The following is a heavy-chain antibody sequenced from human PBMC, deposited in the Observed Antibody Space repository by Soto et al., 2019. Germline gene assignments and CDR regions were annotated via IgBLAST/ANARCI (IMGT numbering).Heavy chain of an antibody. V-gene: IGHV4-39*01. Sequence: ETLSLTCTVSGGSISSSSYYWGWIRQPPGKGLEWIGSIYYSGSTYYNPSLKSRVTISVDTSKNQFSLKLSSVTAADTAVYYCARQSDIVVVVAATNGFDPCGQGILVTVSS. J-gene: IGHJ5*02. CDR3: ARQSDIVVVVAATNGFDP. CDR1: GGSISSSSYY. CDR2: IYYSGST. D-gene: IGHD2-15*01.